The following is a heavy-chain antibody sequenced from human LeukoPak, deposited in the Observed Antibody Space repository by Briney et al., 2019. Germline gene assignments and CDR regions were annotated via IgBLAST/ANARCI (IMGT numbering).Heavy chain of an antibody. J-gene: IGHJ1*01. CDR1: GASISSSSYY. CDR3: ATRIAAAASEYFQY. Sequence: SETLSLTCTVSGASISSSSYYWGWIRRPPGKGLEWIGSITSGGSTFYNPSLNSRVTISLDTSKNQFSLKLRSVTAADTALYYCATRIAAAASEYFQYWGQGTLVTVSS. V-gene: IGHV4-39*01. CDR2: ITSGGST. D-gene: IGHD6-13*01.